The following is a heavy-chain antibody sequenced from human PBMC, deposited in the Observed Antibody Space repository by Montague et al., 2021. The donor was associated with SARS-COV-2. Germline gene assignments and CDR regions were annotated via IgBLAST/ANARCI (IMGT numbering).Heavy chain of an antibody. CDR3: ARGRGQEYCFDY. CDR1: GFIFSSYA. D-gene: IGHD2/OR15-2a*01. CDR2: IRCGGGNA. V-gene: IGHV3-23*01. J-gene: IGHJ4*02. Sequence: SLRLSCAASGFIFSSYALTWVRQAPGKGLEWVAHIRCGGGNAYYADSVKGRFTISRDNFKNTLYLQMNSLRAEDTAMYYCARGRGQEYCFDYWGQGTLVTVSS.